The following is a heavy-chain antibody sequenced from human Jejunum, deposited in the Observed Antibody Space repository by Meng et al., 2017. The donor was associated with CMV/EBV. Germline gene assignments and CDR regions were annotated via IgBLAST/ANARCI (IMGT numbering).Heavy chain of an antibody. V-gene: IGHV1-8*01. CDR1: GYTFTSYD. Sequence: GYTFTSYDIHWVRQAPGQGLDWMGWMNPNNGETGYAQKFQGRVTMTRDRSTSTAYMELSSLRSEDTAVYYCANCGSSSRLTLFDSWGQGTLVTVSS. D-gene: IGHD1-26*01. CDR3: ANCGSSSRLTLFDS. CDR2: MNPNNGET. J-gene: IGHJ4*02.